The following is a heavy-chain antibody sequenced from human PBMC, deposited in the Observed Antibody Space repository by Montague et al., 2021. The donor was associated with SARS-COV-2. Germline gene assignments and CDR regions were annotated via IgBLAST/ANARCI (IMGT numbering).Heavy chain of an antibody. J-gene: IGHJ6*02. CDR2: IYYSGST. CDR3: ARDPSRQPLLYPIGDYYYGMDV. Sequence: SETLSLTCTVSGGSISSSSYYWVWIRQAPGKGLEWIGSIYYSGSTYYNPSLKSRVTISVDTSKNQFSLKLSSVAAADTAMYYCARDPSRQPLLYPIGDYYYGMDVWGQGTTVTVS. CDR1: GGSISSSSYY. D-gene: IGHD2-2*02. V-gene: IGHV4-39*07.